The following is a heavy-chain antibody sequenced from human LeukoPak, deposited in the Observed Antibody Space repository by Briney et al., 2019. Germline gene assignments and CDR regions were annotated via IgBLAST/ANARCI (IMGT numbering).Heavy chain of an antibody. V-gene: IGHV3-21*01. CDR2: ISSSSDYI. CDR3: AKDFGRFGELLSYYFDY. CDR1: GFTFSSST. D-gene: IGHD3-10*01. Sequence: PGGSLRLSCAASGFTFSSSTMNWVRRAPGKGLEWASSISSSSDYIYYADSVKGRFTISRDNAKNSLYLQMNSLRAEDTAVYYCAKDFGRFGELLSYYFDYWGQGTLVTVSS. J-gene: IGHJ4*02.